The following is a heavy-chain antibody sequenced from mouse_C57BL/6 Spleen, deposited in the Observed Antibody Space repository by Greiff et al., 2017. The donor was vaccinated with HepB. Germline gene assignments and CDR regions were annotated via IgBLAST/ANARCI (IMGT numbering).Heavy chain of an antibody. J-gene: IGHJ2*01. CDR1: GYTFTSYW. D-gene: IGHD1-1*01. CDR2: IDPSDSYT. CDR3: ARNNYDSPDPDFDY. Sequence: QVQLQQPGAELVKPGASVKLSCKASGYTFTSYWMQWVKQRPGQGLEWIGEIDPSDSYTNYNQKFKGKATLTVDTSSSTAYMQLSSLTSEDSAIYYCARNNYDSPDPDFDYWGQGTTVTVSS. V-gene: IGHV1-50*01.